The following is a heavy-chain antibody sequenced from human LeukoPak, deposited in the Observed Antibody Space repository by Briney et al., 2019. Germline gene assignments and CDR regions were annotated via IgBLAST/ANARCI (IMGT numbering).Heavy chain of an antibody. D-gene: IGHD3-22*01. CDR1: GFTFSSYA. V-gene: IGHV3-30-3*01. J-gene: IGHJ5*02. CDR3: ARDADYYDSSGYYGA. CDR2: ISYDGSNK. Sequence: GRSLRLSCAASGFTFSSYAMHWVRQAPGKGLEWVAVISYDGSNKYYADSVKGRFTISRDNSKNTLYLQMNSLRAEDTAVYYCARDADYYDSSGYYGAWGQGTLVTVSS.